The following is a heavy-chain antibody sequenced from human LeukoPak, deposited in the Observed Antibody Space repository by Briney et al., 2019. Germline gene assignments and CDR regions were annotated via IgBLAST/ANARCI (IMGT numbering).Heavy chain of an antibody. Sequence: GGSLKLSCAASGFTFSDSAMHWVRQASGKGLEWVGRIRSKDNSYATTYAESVKGRFTISRDDSKNTAYLQMNSMKTEDTALYYCAKNGEKDYDYVWGSSTYYFDYWGQGTLVTVSS. CDR3: AKNGEKDYDYVWGSSTYYFDY. D-gene: IGHD3-16*01. J-gene: IGHJ4*02. CDR2: IRSKDNSYAT. V-gene: IGHV3-73*01. CDR1: GFTFSDSA.